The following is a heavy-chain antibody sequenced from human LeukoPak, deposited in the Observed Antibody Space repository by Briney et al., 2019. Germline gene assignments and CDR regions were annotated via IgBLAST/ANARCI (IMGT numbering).Heavy chain of an antibody. CDR2: INPNSGGT. Sequence: ASVKVSCKASGCTFTGYYMHWVRQAPGQGLEWMGWINPNSGGTNYAQKFQGRVTMTRDTSISTAYMELSRLRSDDTAVYYCARDLEGYCSSTSCHEGWFDPWGQGTLVTVSS. J-gene: IGHJ5*02. D-gene: IGHD2-2*01. V-gene: IGHV1-2*02. CDR3: ARDLEGYCSSTSCHEGWFDP. CDR1: GCTFTGYY.